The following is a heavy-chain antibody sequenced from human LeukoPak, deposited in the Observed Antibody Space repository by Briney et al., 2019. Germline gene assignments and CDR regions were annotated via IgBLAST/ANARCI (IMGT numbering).Heavy chain of an antibody. J-gene: IGHJ4*02. CDR3: ATAFLPSRGGVY. D-gene: IGHD3-3*01. V-gene: IGHV4-34*01. CDR1: GGSFSGYY. Sequence: SETLSLTCAVYGGSFSGYYWSWIRQPPGKGLEWIGEINHSGSTNYNPSLKSRVTISVDTSKNQFSLKLSSVTAADTAVYYCATAFLPSRGGVYWGQGTLVTVSS. CDR2: INHSGST.